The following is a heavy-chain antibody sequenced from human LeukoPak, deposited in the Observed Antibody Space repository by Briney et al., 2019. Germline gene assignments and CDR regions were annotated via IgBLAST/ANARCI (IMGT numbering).Heavy chain of an antibody. D-gene: IGHD3-22*01. Sequence: PSETLSLTCAVYGGSFSGYYWSWIRQPPGKGLEWIGEINDSGSTNYNPSLKSRVTISVDTSKNQFSLKLSSVTAADTAVYYCARVSSGYIDYWGQGTLVTVSS. J-gene: IGHJ4*02. CDR3: ARVSSGYIDY. V-gene: IGHV4-34*01. CDR2: INDSGST. CDR1: GGSFSGYY.